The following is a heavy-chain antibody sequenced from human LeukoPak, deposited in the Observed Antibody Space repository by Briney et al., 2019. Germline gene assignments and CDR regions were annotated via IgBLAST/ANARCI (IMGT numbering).Heavy chain of an antibody. V-gene: IGHV1-69*01. Sequence: SVKVSCKASGGTFSSYAISWVRQAPGQGLEWMGGIFPIFGTANYAQKFQGRVTITADESTSTAYMELSSLRSEDTAVYYCASGGTYYDFWSGTKFDYWGQGTLVTVSS. CDR2: IFPIFGTA. CDR1: GGTFSSYA. D-gene: IGHD3-3*01. J-gene: IGHJ4*02. CDR3: ASGGTYYDFWSGTKFDY.